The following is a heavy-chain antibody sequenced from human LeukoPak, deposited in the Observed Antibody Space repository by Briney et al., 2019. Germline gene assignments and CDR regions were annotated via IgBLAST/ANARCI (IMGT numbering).Heavy chain of an antibody. CDR2: INHSGST. J-gene: IGHJ6*02. CDR1: GGSFRGYY. V-gene: IGHV4-34*01. CDR3: AGRATYYYYYGMDV. Sequence: PSETLSLTCAVYGGSFRGYYWSWIRQPPGKGLEWIGEINHSGSTNYNPSLKSRVTMSVETSKNQFSLKLSSVTAADTAVYYCAGRATYYYYYGMDVWGQGTTVTVSS.